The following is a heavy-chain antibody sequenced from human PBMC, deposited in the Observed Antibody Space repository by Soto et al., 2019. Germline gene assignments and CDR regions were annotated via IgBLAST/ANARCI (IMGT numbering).Heavy chain of an antibody. D-gene: IGHD6-13*01. V-gene: IGHV3-30-3*01. Sequence: QVQLVESGGGVVQPGRSLRLSCAASGFTFSSYAMHWVRQAPGKGLEWVAVISYDGSNKYYADSVKGRFTISRDNSKNTLYLQMNSLRAEDTAVYYCARNRAATKINSGMDVWGQGTTVTVSS. CDR3: ARNRAATKINSGMDV. CDR1: GFTFSSYA. CDR2: ISYDGSNK. J-gene: IGHJ6*02.